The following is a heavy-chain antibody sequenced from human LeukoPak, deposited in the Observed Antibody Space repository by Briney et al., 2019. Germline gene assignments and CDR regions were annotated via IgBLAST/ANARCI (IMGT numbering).Heavy chain of an antibody. CDR1: GFTFSSYD. Sequence: PGRSLRLSCAASGFTFSSYDMHWVRQAPGKGLEWVAVISNDGSNRYYADSVKGRFTISRDNSKNTLYLQMNSLRAEDTAVYYCAKPILPRDYGLDYWGQGTLVTVSS. CDR2: ISNDGSNR. J-gene: IGHJ4*02. V-gene: IGHV3-30*18. D-gene: IGHD4-17*01. CDR3: AKPILPRDYGLDY.